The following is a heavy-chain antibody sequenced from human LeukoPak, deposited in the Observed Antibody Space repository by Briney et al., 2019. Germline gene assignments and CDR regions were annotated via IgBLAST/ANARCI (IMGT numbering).Heavy chain of an antibody. CDR3: AKCMVRGVISWFDP. D-gene: IGHD3-10*01. CDR1: GGTFSSYA. J-gene: IGHJ5*02. V-gene: IGHV1-69*04. CDR2: IIPILGIA. Sequence: SVKVSCKASGGTFSSYAISWVRQAPGQGLEWMGRIIPILGIANYAQKFQGRVTITADKSTSTAYMELSSLRSEDTAVYYCAKCMVRGVISWFDPWGQGTLVTVSS.